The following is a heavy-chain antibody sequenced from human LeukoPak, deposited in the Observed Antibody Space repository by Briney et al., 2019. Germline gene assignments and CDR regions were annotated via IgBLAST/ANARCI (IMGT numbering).Heavy chain of an antibody. V-gene: IGHV3-48*01. CDR3: ARYSSSWYGPNWFDP. D-gene: IGHD6-13*01. J-gene: IGHJ5*02. CDR1: GFTFSSYS. Sequence: GGSLRLSCAASGFTFSSYSMNWVRQAPGKGLEWVSYISSSSSTIYYADSVKGRFTISRDNAKNSLYLQMNSLRAEDTAVYYCARYSSSWYGPNWFDPWGQGTLVTASS. CDR2: ISSSSSTI.